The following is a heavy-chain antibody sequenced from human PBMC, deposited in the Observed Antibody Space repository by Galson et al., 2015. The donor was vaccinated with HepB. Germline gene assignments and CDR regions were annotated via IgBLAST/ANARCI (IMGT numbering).Heavy chain of an antibody. CDR2: INPSGGST. V-gene: IGHV1-46*01. CDR3: ARGGLTIFGVVIIFDY. D-gene: IGHD3-3*01. Sequence: SVKVSCKASGYTFTSYYMHWVRQAPGQGLEWMGIINPSGGSTSYAQKFQGRVTMTRDTSTSTVYMELSSLRSEDTAVYYCARGGLTIFGVVIIFDYWGQGTLVTVSS. CDR1: GYTFTSYY. J-gene: IGHJ4*02.